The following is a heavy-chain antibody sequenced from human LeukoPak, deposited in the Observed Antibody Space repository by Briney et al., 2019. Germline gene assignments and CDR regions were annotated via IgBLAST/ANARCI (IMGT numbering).Heavy chain of an antibody. CDR1: GFTFSSYG. D-gene: IGHD3-22*01. CDR3: ARKHYDSSAFDY. V-gene: IGHV3-33*01. Sequence: PGGALRLYCAATGFTFSSYGMHWVRQAPGKGLEGVAVIWYDGSNKYYADSVKGRFTISRDNSKNTLYLQMNSLRAEDTAVYYCARKHYDSSAFDYWGQGTLVTVSS. CDR2: IWYDGSNK. J-gene: IGHJ4*02.